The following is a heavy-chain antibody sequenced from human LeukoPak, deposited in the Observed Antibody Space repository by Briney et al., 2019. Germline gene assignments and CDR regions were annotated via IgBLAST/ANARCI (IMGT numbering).Heavy chain of an antibody. Sequence: GGSLRLSCAASGFTFSSYAMSWARQAPGKGLEWVSAISGSGGSTYYADSVKGRFTISRDNSKNTLYLQMNSLRAEDTAVYYCAKDSGVQTNNYYYYGMDVWGQGTTVTVSS. CDR2: ISGSGGST. CDR3: AKDSGVQTNNYYYYGMDV. J-gene: IGHJ6*02. D-gene: IGHD1-26*01. V-gene: IGHV3-23*01. CDR1: GFTFSSYA.